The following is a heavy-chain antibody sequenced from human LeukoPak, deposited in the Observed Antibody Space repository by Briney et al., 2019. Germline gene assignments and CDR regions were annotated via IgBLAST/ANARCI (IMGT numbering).Heavy chain of an antibody. J-gene: IGHJ3*02. CDR1: GYTLTELS. V-gene: IGHV1-24*01. CDR2: IYTEDGET. D-gene: IGHD3-10*01. Sequence: ASVTVSCTASGYTLTELSIDWVRQAPGKGLEWMGGIYTEDGETTYAQKFQGRVTMTEHTSTDTAYMEVSDLRSDDTAMYYCATDGDTGMAAWSFDIWGPGTMVTVSS. CDR3: ATDGDTGMAAWSFDI.